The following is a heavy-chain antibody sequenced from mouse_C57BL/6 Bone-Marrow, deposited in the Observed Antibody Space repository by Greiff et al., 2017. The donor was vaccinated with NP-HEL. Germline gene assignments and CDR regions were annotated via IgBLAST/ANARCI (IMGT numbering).Heavy chain of an antibody. V-gene: IGHV1-64*01. J-gene: IGHJ2*01. CDR3: ARSSNCDY. CDR2: IHPNSGST. Sequence: QVQLKQSGAELVKPGASVKLSCKASGYTFTSYWMHWVKQRPGQGLEWIGMIHPNSGSTNYNEKFKSKVTLTVDKSSSTAYMQLSSLTSEDSAVDYCARSSNCDYWDQGTTLTVSS. CDR1: GYTFTSYW.